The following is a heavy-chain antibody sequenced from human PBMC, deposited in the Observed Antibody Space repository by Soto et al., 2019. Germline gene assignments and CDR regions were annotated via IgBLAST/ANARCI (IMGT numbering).Heavy chain of an antibody. CDR3: ARDLLGSEYPDY. D-gene: IGHD3-10*01. V-gene: IGHV3-53*01. J-gene: IGHJ4*02. CDR1: GFSVSKNY. CDR2: IQSGGST. Sequence: EVQLVESGGGLIQPGGSLRLSCAVSGFSVSKNYINWVRQAPGKGLEWVSLIQSGGSTYYADSVKGRFTVSRDNSRNTLYLQMKSLRVEDTAVYYCARDLLGSEYPDYWGQGTLVTVSS.